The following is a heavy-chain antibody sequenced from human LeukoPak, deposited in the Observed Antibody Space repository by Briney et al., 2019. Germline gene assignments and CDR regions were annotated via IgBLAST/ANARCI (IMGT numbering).Heavy chain of an antibody. Sequence: SETLSLTCTVSGGSISSSSWNWLRQPPGKGLEWIGRIYSSGSTNYNPSLKGRVPISVDTSKNQFSLKLTSVTAADTAVYYCARRTVEMATIREDNWFDPWGQGTLVTVSS. D-gene: IGHD5-24*01. V-gene: IGHV4-4*09. CDR1: GGSISSSS. CDR3: ARRTVEMATIREDNWFDP. CDR2: IYSSGST. J-gene: IGHJ5*02.